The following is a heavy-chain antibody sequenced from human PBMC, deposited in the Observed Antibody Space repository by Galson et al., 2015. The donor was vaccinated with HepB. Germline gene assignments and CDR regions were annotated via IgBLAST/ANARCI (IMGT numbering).Heavy chain of an antibody. CDR3: AKGPIRIAVAGSFYFDY. V-gene: IGHV3-23*01. J-gene: IGHJ4*02. D-gene: IGHD6-19*01. CDR1: GFTFSSYA. Sequence: SLRLSCAASGFTFSSYAMSWVRQAPGKGLEWVSAISGSGGSTYYADSVKGRFTISRDNSKNTLYLQMNSLRAEDTAVYYCAKGPIRIAVAGSFYFDYWGQGTLVTVSS. CDR2: ISGSGGST.